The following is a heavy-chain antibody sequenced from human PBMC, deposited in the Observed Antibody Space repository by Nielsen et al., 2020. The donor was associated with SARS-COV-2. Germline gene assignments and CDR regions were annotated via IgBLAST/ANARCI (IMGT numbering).Heavy chain of an antibody. Sequence: GGSLRLSCVGSGFTFSPYAMSWVRQAPGKGLECVSLIYSGGPSTYYADSVKGRFTISRDNSKNTLYLQMNSLRAEDTAVYYCARDRFYCSGGSCYLLGYYYYYGMDVWGQGTTVTVSS. CDR1: GFTFSPYA. V-gene: IGHV3-23*03. D-gene: IGHD2-15*01. CDR2: IYSGGPST. CDR3: ARDRFYCSGGSCYLLGYYYYYGMDV. J-gene: IGHJ6*02.